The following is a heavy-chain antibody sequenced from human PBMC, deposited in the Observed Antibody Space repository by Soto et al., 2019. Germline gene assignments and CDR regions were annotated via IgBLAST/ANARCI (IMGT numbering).Heavy chain of an antibody. CDR3: ARAGGDMATRPPNAAFDI. V-gene: IGHV1-46*01. CDR2: INPSGGST. CDR1: GYTFTSYY. J-gene: IGHJ3*02. D-gene: IGHD5-12*01. Sequence: GASVKVSCKASGYTFTSYYMHWVRQAPGQGLEWMGIINPSGGSTSYAQKFQGRVTMTRDTSTSTVYMELSSLRSEDTAVYYCARAGGDMATRPPNAAFDIWGQGTMVTVSS.